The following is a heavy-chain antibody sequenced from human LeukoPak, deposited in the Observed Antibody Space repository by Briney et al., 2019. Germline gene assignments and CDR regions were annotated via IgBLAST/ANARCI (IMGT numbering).Heavy chain of an antibody. Sequence: PGGSLRLSCAASGLSFSSYDMHWVRQATGKGLEWVSAIGTKGDTYYSDSVRGRFTISRENGKNSLYLQMNSLRVGDTAVYYCAREMSDTVTWCWYFDLWGRGTLVTVSS. V-gene: IGHV3-13*01. CDR1: GLSFSSYD. CDR3: AREMSDTVTWCWYFDL. CDR2: IGTKGDT. J-gene: IGHJ2*01. D-gene: IGHD4-17*01.